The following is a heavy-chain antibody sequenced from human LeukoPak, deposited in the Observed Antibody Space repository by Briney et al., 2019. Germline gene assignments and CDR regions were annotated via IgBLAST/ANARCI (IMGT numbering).Heavy chain of an antibody. V-gene: IGHV5-51*01. CDR3: ARQDYGGNSVFDG. CDR1: GFIFTNYW. Sequence: PGESLKISCKGSGFIFTNYWIGWVRQMPGKGLEWMGIMYPGDSDTRYSPSFQGQVTMSVDKSISTAYLQWSSLKASDTAMYYCARQDYGGNSVFDGWGQGTLVTVSS. CDR2: MYPGDSDT. D-gene: IGHD4-23*01. J-gene: IGHJ4*02.